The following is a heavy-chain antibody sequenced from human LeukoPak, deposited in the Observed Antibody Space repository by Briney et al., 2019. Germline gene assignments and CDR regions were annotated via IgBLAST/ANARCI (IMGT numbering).Heavy chain of an antibody. J-gene: IGHJ3*02. CDR1: GCSLSHSCMR. D-gene: IGHD5-18*01. CDR2: IDWDDDK. V-gene: IGHV2-70*04. Sequence: SGPTPVNPTQTLTLTCTFSGCSLSHSCMRGSEIHQPPGKALEWLARIDWDDDKFYSTSLKTRLTISKDTSKNQVVLTMTNMDPLDTATYYCARDGYSYGHDAFDIWGQGTMVTVSS. CDR3: ARDGYSYGHDAFDI.